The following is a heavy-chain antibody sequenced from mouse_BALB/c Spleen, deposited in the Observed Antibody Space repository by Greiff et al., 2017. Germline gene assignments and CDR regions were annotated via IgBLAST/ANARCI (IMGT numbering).Heavy chain of an antibody. CDR3: TRFDYGDYYAMDY. V-gene: IGHV6-6*02. J-gene: IGHJ4*01. CDR1: GFTFSNYW. Sequence: EVQVVESGGGLVQPGGSMKLSCVASGFTFSNYWMNWVRQSPEKGLEWVAEIRLKSNNYATHYAESVKGRFTISRDDSKSSVYLQMNNLRAEDTGIYYCTRFDYGDYYAMDYWGQGTSVTVSS. CDR2: IRLKSNNYAT. D-gene: IGHD2-4*01.